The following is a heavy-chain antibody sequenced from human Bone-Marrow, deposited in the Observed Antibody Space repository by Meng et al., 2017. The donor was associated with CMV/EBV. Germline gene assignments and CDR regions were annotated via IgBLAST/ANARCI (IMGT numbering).Heavy chain of an antibody. CDR1: GFTFNRND. CDR3: ARSLEELLRADY. V-gene: IGHV3-13*01. CDR2: IGIAGDR. J-gene: IGHJ4*02. D-gene: IGHD1-26*01. Sequence: GGSLRLSCAASGFTFNRNDMHWVRQRVGKGLEWVSTIGIAGDRSYAGSVKGRFTFSRDNAKNSLYLQLNSLRAGATAVYYCARSLEELLRADYWGQGTPVTVSS.